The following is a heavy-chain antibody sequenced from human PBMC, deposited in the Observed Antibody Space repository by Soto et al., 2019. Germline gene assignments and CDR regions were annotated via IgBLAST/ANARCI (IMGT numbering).Heavy chain of an antibody. CDR1: GDSVSSNSAA. Sequence: QVPLQQSGPGLVKPSQTLSLPCAISGDSVSSNSAAWNWIRQSPSRGLAWLGRTYYRSKWYNDYAVSVKSRITNNPDTSKNQCALQLNSVNPEDTAVYYCARDRLYYDYSGGSYRYTDFDYWGQGTLVTVSS. D-gene: IGHD3-16*02. CDR3: ARDRLYYDYSGGSYRYTDFDY. CDR2: TYYRSKWYN. J-gene: IGHJ4*02. V-gene: IGHV6-1*01.